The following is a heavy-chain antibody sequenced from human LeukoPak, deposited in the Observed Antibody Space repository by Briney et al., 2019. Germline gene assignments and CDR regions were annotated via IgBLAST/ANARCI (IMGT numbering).Heavy chain of an antibody. V-gene: IGHV3-23*01. CDR3: AKDPFTIFGVVNNTDY. CDR1: GFTFSSYA. Sequence: HSGGSLRLSCAASGFTFSSYAMSWVRQAPGKGLEWVSAISGSGGSTYYADSVKGRFTISRDNSKNTLYLQMNSLRAEDTAVYYCAKDPFTIFGVVNNTDYWGQGTLVTVSS. CDR2: ISGSGGST. D-gene: IGHD3-3*01. J-gene: IGHJ4*02.